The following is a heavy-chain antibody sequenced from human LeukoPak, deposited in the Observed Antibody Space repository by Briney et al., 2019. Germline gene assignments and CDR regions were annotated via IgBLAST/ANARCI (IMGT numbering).Heavy chain of an antibody. CDR3: ARVLYDFWSGYYYDY. J-gene: IGHJ4*02. D-gene: IGHD3-3*01. CDR1: GFAFSNYW. V-gene: IGHV3-7*01. CDR2: IKQDGSEK. Sequence: GRSLRLSCAASGFAFSNYWMSWVRQAPGKGLEWVANIKQDGSEKYYVGSVKGRFTISRDNAKNALYLQMNSLRAEDTAVYYCARVLYDFWSGYYYDYWGQGTLVTVSS.